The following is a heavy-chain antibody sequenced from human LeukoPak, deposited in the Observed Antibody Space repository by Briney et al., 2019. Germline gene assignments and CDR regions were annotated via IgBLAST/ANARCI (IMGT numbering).Heavy chain of an antibody. V-gene: IGHV4-4*08. CDR3: ARVNPHHYDFLTGWFDP. D-gene: IGHD3-9*01. J-gene: IGHJ5*02. CDR1: GGSISSYY. Sequence: SETLSLTCTVSGGSISSYYWSWIRQPPGKGLEWIGRIYTSGSTNYNPSLKSRVTISVDTSKNQFSLKLSSVTAADTAVYYCARVNPHHYDFLTGWFDPWGQETLVTVSS. CDR2: IYTSGST.